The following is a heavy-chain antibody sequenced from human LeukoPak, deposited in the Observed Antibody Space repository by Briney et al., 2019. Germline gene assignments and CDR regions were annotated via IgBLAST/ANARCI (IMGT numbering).Heavy chain of an antibody. V-gene: IGHV4-4*02. D-gene: IGHD3-16*02. CDR3: ARSDYIWGSYRVYDY. CDR2: ISHSENT. CDR1: SGSISSRSG. Sequence: SGTLSLTCAVSSGSISSRSGWSWIRQAPGKGLEWIGEISHSENTNYNPSLKSRVTTSIDKSNNQFSLNLTSVTAADTAVYYCARSDYIWGSYRVYDYWGQGALVTVSS. J-gene: IGHJ4*02.